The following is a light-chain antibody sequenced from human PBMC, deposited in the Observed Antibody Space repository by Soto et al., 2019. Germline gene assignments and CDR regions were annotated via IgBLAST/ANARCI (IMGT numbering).Light chain of an antibody. V-gene: IGKV1-8*01. CDR2: AAS. CDR1: QGISSY. CDR3: QQYYTYPWT. Sequence: AIRMTQSPSSFSASTGDRLTITCRASQGISSYLAWYQQKPGKAPKLLIYAASTLQTGVPSRFSGSGSVTDFTLTISCLQSEDFATYSCQQYYTYPWTFGQGTKVEIK. J-gene: IGKJ1*01.